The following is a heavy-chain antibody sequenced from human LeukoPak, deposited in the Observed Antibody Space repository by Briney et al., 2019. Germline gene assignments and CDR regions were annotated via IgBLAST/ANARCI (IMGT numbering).Heavy chain of an antibody. CDR2: MNPNSGNT. CDR1: GYTFTSYD. Sequence: ASVKVSCKASGYTFTSYDIKWVRQATGQGLEWMGWMNPNSGNTGYAQKFQGRVTMTRNTSISTAYMELSSLRSEDTAVYYCASVFGDYYGSGSYPYWGQGTLVTVSS. V-gene: IGHV1-8*01. D-gene: IGHD3-10*01. CDR3: ASVFGDYYGSGSYPY. J-gene: IGHJ4*02.